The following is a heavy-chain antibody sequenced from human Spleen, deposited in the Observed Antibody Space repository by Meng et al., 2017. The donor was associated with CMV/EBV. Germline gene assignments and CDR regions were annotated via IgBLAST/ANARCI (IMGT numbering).Heavy chain of an antibody. J-gene: IGHJ6*02. CDR2: IIPIFGTA. D-gene: IGHD2-2*01. CDR1: GGTFSSYA. V-gene: IGHV1-69*05. CDR3: ARGLSTSFLTGAFSGGYYYYGMDV. Sequence: SVKVSCKASGGTFSSYAISWVRQDPGQGLEWMGGIIPIFGTANYAQKFQGRVTITTDESTSTAYMELSSLRSEDTAVYYCARGLSTSFLTGAFSGGYYYYGMDVWGQGTTVTVSS.